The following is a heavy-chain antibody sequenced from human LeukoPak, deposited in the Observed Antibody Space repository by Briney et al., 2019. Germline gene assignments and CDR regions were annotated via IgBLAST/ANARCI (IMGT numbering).Heavy chain of an antibody. J-gene: IGHJ4*02. D-gene: IGHD3-3*01. CDR1: GYSISSSNW. CDR3: ARGWSSYYDFWSGYYPYFDY. CDR2: IYYSGSI. V-gene: IGHV4-28*05. Sequence: SDTLSLTCAVSGYSISSSNWWGWIRQPPGKGLEWIGYIYYSGSIYYNPSLKSRVTISVDTSKNQFSLKLSSVTAADTAVYYCARGWSSYYDFWSGYYPYFDYWGQGTLVTVSS.